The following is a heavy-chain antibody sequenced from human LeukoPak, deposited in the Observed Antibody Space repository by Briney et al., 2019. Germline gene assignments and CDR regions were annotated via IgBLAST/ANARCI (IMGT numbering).Heavy chain of an antibody. Sequence: PGGSLRLSCAASGFTVSSNYMSWVRQAPGKGLEWVSVIYSGGSTYYADSVKGRFTISRDNSKNTLYLRMNSLRAEDTAVYYCARDRRDVERYYYYGMDVWGQGTTVTVSS. CDR1: GFTVSSNY. CDR2: IYSGGST. D-gene: IGHD5-24*01. J-gene: IGHJ6*02. V-gene: IGHV3-66*02. CDR3: ARDRRDVERYYYYGMDV.